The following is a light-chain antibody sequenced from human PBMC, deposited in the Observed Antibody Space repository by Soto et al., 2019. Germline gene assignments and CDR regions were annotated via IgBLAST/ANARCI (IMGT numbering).Light chain of an antibody. CDR3: QSCDSSPEVV. CDR1: SSNIGAGYD. Sequence: QSVLTQPPSVSGAPGPRVTISCTGSSSNIGAGYDVHWYQQLPGTAPKLLIYGNSNRPSGVPDRFSGSKSGTSASLAITGLQAEDEADDYCQSCDSSPEVVFGGGTKLT. J-gene: IGLJ2*01. CDR2: GNS. V-gene: IGLV1-40*01.